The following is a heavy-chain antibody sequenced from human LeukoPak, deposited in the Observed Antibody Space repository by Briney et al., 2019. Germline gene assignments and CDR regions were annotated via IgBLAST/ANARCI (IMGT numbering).Heavy chain of an antibody. D-gene: IGHD4-17*01. V-gene: IGHV3-7*01. Sequence: GGSLRLSCAASGFTFSSYWMSWVRQAPGKGLEWVANIKQDGSEKYYVDSVKGRFTISRDNAKNSLYLQMNSLRAEDTAVYYCASCYGDYYYYGMDVWGQGTTVTVSS. CDR3: ASCYGDYYYYGMDV. J-gene: IGHJ6*02. CDR2: IKQDGSEK. CDR1: GFTFSSYW.